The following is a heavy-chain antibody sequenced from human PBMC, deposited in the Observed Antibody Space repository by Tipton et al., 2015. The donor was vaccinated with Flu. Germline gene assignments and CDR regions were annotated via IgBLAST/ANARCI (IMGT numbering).Heavy chain of an antibody. Sequence: PGLVKPSETLSLICRVSGGSITDYHWTWIRQSAGKGLEWIGRISPSGTTKFNSSLKSRVTMSLDASKNQFSLRLTSLTGADTAVYYCAKDQGRPEVCLGYWGQGTLVTVSS. CDR3: AKDQGRPEVCLGY. J-gene: IGHJ4*02. CDR1: GGSITDYH. V-gene: IGHV4-4*07. D-gene: IGHD3-16*01. CDR2: ISPSGTT.